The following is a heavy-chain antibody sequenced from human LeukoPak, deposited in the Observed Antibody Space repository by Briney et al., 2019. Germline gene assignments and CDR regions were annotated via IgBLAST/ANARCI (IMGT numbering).Heavy chain of an antibody. Sequence: SETLSLTCTVSGGSISSSSYYWGWIRQPPGKGLEWIGSIYYSGSTYYNPSLKSRVTISVDTSKNQFSLKLSSVTAADTAVYYCAREDYSVDYWGQGTLVTVSS. J-gene: IGHJ4*02. V-gene: IGHV4-39*07. CDR2: IYYSGST. D-gene: IGHD4-11*01. CDR3: AREDYSVDY. CDR1: GGSISSSSYY.